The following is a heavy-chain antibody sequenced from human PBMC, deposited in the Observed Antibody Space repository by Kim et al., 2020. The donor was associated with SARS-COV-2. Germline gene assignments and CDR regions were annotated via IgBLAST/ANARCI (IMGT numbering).Heavy chain of an antibody. V-gene: IGHV3-30*04. CDR1: GFTFSSYA. J-gene: IGHJ1*01. D-gene: IGHD1-26*01. Sequence: GGSLRLSCAASGFTFSSYAMHWVRQAPGKGLEWVAVISYDGSNKYYADSVKGRFTISRDNSKNTLYLQMNSLRAEDTAVYYCARGNSGSVEYFQHWGQGTLVTVSS. CDR2: ISYDGSNK. CDR3: ARGNSGSVEYFQH.